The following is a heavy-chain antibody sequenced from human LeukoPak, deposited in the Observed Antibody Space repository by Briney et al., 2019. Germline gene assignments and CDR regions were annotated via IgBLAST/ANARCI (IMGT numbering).Heavy chain of an antibody. D-gene: IGHD3-22*01. J-gene: IGHJ4*02. V-gene: IGHV1-18*04. CDR3: ARDTYYYDSGGYYVFDY. CDR2: INPNSGDT. Sequence: ASVKVSCKASGYTFTTYQIYWVRQAPGKGLECMGWINPNSGDTNYAQKVQGRVTMTRDTSTSTAYMELRSLRSDDTAVYYCARDTYYYDSGGYYVFDYWGQGTLVTVSS. CDR1: GYTFTTYQ.